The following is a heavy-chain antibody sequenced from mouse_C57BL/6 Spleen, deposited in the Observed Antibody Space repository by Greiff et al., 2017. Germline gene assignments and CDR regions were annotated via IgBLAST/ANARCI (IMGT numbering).Heavy chain of an antibody. J-gene: IGHJ1*03. D-gene: IGHD2-12*01. CDR3: AVFDSDWYFDD. CDR1: GYAFSSYW. V-gene: IGHV1-80*01. Sequence: VQLQQSGAELVKPGASVKISCKASGYAFSSYWMNWVKQRPGKGLEWIGQIYPGGGDTNYNGKFKGKATLTADKSSSTAYLQLSSLTSEDYAVVFCAVFDSDWYFDDWGTGTTVTVSS. CDR2: IYPGGGDT.